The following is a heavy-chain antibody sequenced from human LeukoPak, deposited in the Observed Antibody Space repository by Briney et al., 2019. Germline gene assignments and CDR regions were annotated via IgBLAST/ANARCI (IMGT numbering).Heavy chain of an antibody. J-gene: IGHJ4*02. Sequence: SETLFLTCTVSGGSISSSSYYWGWIRQPPGKGLEWIGSIYYSGSTYYNPSLKSRVTISVDTSKNQFSLKLSSVTAADTAVYYCARDLTGSYNVFDYWGQGTLVTVSS. CDR3: ARDLTGSYNVFDY. V-gene: IGHV4-39*07. D-gene: IGHD3-10*01. CDR1: GGSISSSSYY. CDR2: IYYSGST.